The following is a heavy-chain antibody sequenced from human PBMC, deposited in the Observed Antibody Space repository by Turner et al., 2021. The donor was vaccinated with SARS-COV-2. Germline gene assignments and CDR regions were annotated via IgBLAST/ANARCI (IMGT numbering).Heavy chain of an antibody. V-gene: IGHV3-43*01. J-gene: IGHJ6*02. D-gene: IGHD1-20*01. CDR1: GFTFDDYT. CDR3: ARDRIVRNWNDVPKPTYGMDV. CDR2: ISWDGGST. Sequence: EVQLVESGGVVVQPGGSLRLSCAASGFTFDDYTMHWVRQGPGKGLEWVSLISWDGGSTYYADSVKGRFTISRDNSKNSLYLQMNSLRAEDTAVYYCARDRIVRNWNDVPKPTYGMDVWGQGTTVTVSS.